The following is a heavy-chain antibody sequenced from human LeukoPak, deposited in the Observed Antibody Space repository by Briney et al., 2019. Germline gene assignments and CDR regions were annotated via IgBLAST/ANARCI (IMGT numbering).Heavy chain of an antibody. CDR3: ATGASTAMRGLDV. J-gene: IGHJ6*02. CDR1: GDSLADLS. Sequence: ASVKVSCKVSGDSLADLSMHWVRQAPGKGLEWMGGSDLDDVETVYAQKFEDRLTVTEDTSTGTAYMELRSLTSEDTALYYCATGASTAMRGLDVWGQGTTVTVSS. V-gene: IGHV1-24*01. CDR2: SDLDDVET. D-gene: IGHD2-2*01.